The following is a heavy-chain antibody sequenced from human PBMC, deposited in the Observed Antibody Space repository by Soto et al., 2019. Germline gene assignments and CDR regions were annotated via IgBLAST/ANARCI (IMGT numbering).Heavy chain of an antibody. CDR3: ARLSMITFGGVIVNPPLSRFDY. V-gene: IGHV4-39*01. J-gene: IGHJ4*02. D-gene: IGHD3-16*02. CDR2: IYYSGST. Sequence: PSETLSLTCTVSGGSISSSSYYWGWIRQPPGKGLEWIGSIYYSGSTYYNPSLKSRVTISVDTSKNQFSLKLSSVTAADTAVYYCARLSMITFGGVIVNPPLSRFDYWGQGTLVTVSS. CDR1: GGSISSSSYY.